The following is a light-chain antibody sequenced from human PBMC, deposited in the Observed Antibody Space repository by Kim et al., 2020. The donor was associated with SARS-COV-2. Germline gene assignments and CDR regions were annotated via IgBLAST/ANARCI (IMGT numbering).Light chain of an antibody. V-gene: IGLV3-1*01. CDR3: QAWDSSTAWE. CDR2: QDS. J-gene: IGLJ3*02. CDR1: KLGDKY. Sequence: SYELTQPPSVSVSPGQTASITCSGDKLGDKYACWYQQKPGQSPVLVIYQDSKRPSGIPERFSGSNSGNTATLTISGTKAMDEADYYCQAWDSSTAWEFGG.